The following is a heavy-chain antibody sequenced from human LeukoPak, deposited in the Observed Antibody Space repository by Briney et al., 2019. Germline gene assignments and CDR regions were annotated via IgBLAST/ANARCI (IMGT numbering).Heavy chain of an antibody. D-gene: IGHD3-10*01. J-gene: IGHJ6*03. CDR1: GFTFSSYE. CDR3: ARGGYYYGSGSYYHYMDV. CDR2: ISSSGSTI. V-gene: IGHV3-48*03. Sequence: GGSLRLSCAASGFTFSSYEMNWVRQAPGKGLEWGSYISSSGSTIYYADSVKGRFTISRDNAKNSLYLQMNSLRAEDTAVYYCARGGYYYGSGSYYHYMDVWGKGTTVTISS.